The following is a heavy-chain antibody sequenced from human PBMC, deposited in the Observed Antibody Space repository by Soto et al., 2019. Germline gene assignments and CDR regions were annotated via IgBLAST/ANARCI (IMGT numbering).Heavy chain of an antibody. J-gene: IGHJ6*03. CDR1: GFTFGDYA. D-gene: IGHD3-10*01. CDR3: TRVVRSGSFSYYYYMDV. CDR2: IRSKAYGGTT. Sequence: GGSLRLSCTASGFTFGDYAMSWFRQAPGKGLEWVGFIRSKAYGGTTEYAASVKGRFTISRDDSKSIAYLQMNSLKTEDTAVYYCTRVVRSGSFSYYYYMDVWGKGTTVTVSS. V-gene: IGHV3-49*03.